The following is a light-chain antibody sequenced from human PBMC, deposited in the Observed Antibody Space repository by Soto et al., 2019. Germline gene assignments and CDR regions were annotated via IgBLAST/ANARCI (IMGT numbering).Light chain of an antibody. J-gene: IGKJ1*01. CDR2: HAS. CDR3: QQYETYSVGT. CDR1: QGLGHF. Sequence: DVLLTQSPSALSASLGDRVTITCRASQGLGHFLAWYQHKTGEAPRLLIYHASTLESGVPSRFGGSGSGTEFKLTISRLQPDDVATYYCQQYETYSVGTFGQGTKVEIK. V-gene: IGKV1-5*01.